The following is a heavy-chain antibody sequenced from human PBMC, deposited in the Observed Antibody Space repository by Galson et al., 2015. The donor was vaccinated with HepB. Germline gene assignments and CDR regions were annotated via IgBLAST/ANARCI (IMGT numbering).Heavy chain of an antibody. CDR2: ISSSSSTI. D-gene: IGHD6-13*01. Sequence: SLRLSCAASGFTFSSYSMNWVRQAPGKGLEWVSYISSSSSTIYYADSVKGRFTISRDNAKNSLYLQMNSLRAEDTAVYYCARVYSSSWSGLDYWGQGTLVTVSS. J-gene: IGHJ4*02. CDR1: GFTFSSYS. CDR3: ARVYSSSWSGLDY. V-gene: IGHV3-48*01.